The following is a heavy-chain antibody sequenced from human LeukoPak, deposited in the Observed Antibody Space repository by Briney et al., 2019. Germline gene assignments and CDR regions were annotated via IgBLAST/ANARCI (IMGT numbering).Heavy chain of an antibody. D-gene: IGHD1-26*01. CDR3: ARERYSGSYYDY. Sequence: GSLRLSFAASGFTVSSNYMSWVRQAPGKGVEWVSVIYSGGSTYYADSVKGRFTISRDNSKNTLYLQMNSLRAEDTAVYYCARERYSGSYYDYWGQGTLVTVSS. CDR1: GFTVSSNY. J-gene: IGHJ4*02. V-gene: IGHV3-66*01. CDR2: IYSGGST.